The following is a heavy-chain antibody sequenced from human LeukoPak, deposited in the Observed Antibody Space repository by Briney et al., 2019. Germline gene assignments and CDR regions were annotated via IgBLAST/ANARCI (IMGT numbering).Heavy chain of an antibody. D-gene: IGHD5-12*01. J-gene: IGHJ4*02. CDR3: AKDRYIVATIGDDY. Sequence: GGSLRLSCAASGFTFSSYWMSWVRQAPGKGLEWVANIKQDGSEKYYVDSVKGRFTISRDNAKNSLYLQMNSLRAEDTAVYYCAKDRYIVATIGDDYWGQGTLVTVSS. V-gene: IGHV3-7*03. CDR1: GFTFSSYW. CDR2: IKQDGSEK.